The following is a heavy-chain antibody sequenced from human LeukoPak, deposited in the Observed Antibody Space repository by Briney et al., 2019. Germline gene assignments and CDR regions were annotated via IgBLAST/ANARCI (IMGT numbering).Heavy chain of an antibody. CDR3: VIDEWELQDY. Sequence: ASVKVSCKASGYTFTSYGISWVRQAPGQGLEWLGWINPKTGGTSYGEKFQGRVTLTRDPSITTAHMEPRGLRSDDSAFYYCVIDEWELQDYWGQGTRVIV. CDR2: INPKTGGT. V-gene: IGHV1-2*02. CDR1: GYTFTSYG. D-gene: IGHD1-26*01. J-gene: IGHJ4*02.